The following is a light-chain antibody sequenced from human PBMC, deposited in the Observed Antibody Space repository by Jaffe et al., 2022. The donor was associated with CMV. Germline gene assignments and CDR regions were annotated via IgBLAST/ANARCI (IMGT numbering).Light chain of an antibody. Sequence: DFQMTQSPSSLSASVGDRVTITCRASQDISNFLAWYQQKPGKVPKLLIYGASILQSGVPSRFSGSGSGAHFTLTISSLQPEDVATYYCQKYKDAPWTFGQGTKVEIK. J-gene: IGKJ1*01. CDR1: QDISNF. CDR2: GAS. V-gene: IGKV1-27*01. CDR3: QKYKDAPWT.